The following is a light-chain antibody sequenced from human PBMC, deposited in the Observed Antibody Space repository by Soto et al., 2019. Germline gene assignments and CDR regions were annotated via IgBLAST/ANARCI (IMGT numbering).Light chain of an antibody. CDR1: SSDIGTYNY. J-gene: IGLJ3*02. V-gene: IGLV2-14*01. CDR2: EVS. Sequence: QSALTQPASVSGSPGQSITISCTGSSSDIGTYNYLSWYQQHPGKAPKLMIYEVSDRPSGISNRFSGSKSGNTASLTISGLQAEDEADYYCSSSTSSGTHWVFGGGTKLTVL. CDR3: SSSTSSGTHWV.